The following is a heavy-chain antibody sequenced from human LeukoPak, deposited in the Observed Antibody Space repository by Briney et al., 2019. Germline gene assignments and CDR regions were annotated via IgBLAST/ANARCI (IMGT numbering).Heavy chain of an antibody. V-gene: IGHV4-34*01. J-gene: IGHJ4*02. CDR2: INHSGST. CDR1: GGSFSGYY. CDR3: AREVWQLEENDY. D-gene: IGHD6-6*01. Sequence: SETLSLTCAVYGGSFSGYYWSWIRQPPGKGLEWIGEINHSGSTNYNPSLKSRVTISVDTSKNQFSLKLSSVTAADTAVYYCAREVWQLEENDYWGQGTLVTVSS.